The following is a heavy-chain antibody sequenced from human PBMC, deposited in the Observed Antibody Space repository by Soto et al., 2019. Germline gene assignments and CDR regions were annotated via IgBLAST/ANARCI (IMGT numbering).Heavy chain of an antibody. Sequence: EASVKVSCKASGYTFTSYDINWVRQATGQGLEWMGWMNPNSGNTGYAQKFQGRVTMTRNTSISTAYMELSSLRSEDTAVYYCARGTYSGEGAAYWGQGTLVTVSS. CDR1: GYTFTSYD. CDR2: MNPNSGNT. D-gene: IGHD5-12*01. V-gene: IGHV1-8*01. CDR3: ARGTYSGEGAAY. J-gene: IGHJ4*02.